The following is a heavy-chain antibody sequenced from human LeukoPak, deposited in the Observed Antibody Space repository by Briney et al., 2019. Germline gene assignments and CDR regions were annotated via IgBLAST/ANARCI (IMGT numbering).Heavy chain of an antibody. J-gene: IGHJ5*02. Sequence: GGSLRLSCAASGFTFSSYSMNWVRQAPGKGLEWVSSISSSSSYIYYAVSVKGRFTISRDNAKNSLYLQMNSLRAEDTAVYYCARDLGANSSSWYASGWFDPWGQGTLVTVSS. V-gene: IGHV3-21*01. CDR1: GFTFSSYS. CDR3: ARDLGANSSSWYASGWFDP. CDR2: ISSSSSYI. D-gene: IGHD6-13*01.